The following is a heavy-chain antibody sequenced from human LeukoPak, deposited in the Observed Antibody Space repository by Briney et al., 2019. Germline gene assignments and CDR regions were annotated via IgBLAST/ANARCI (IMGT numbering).Heavy chain of an antibody. Sequence: GGSLRLSCAASGFTFSSYAMHWVRQAPGKGLEWVAVISYDGSNKYYADSAKGRFTISRDNSKNTLYLQMNSLRAEDTAVYYCAREYYDFWSGYPQLTFYYYYYGMDVWGQGTTVTVSS. J-gene: IGHJ6*02. V-gene: IGHV3-30-3*01. CDR2: ISYDGSNK. CDR1: GFTFSSYA. CDR3: AREYYDFWSGYPQLTFYYYYYGMDV. D-gene: IGHD3-3*01.